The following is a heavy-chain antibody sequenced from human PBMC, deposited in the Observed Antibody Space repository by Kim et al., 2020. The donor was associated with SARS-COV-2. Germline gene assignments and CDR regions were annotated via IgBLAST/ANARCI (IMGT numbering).Heavy chain of an antibody. CDR1: GFTFSSYG. CDR2: IWYDGSNK. D-gene: IGHD6-19*01. V-gene: IGHV3-33*01. CDR3: ARGESIAVAGRGLDY. Sequence: GGSLRLSCAASGFTFSSYGMHWVRQAPGKGLEWVAVIWYDGSNKYYADSVKGRFTISRDNSKNTLYLQMNSLRAEDTAVYYCARGESIAVAGRGLDYWGQGTLVTVSS. J-gene: IGHJ4*02.